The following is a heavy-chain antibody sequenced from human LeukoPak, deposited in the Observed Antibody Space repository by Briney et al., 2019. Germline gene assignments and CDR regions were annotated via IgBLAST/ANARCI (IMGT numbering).Heavy chain of an antibody. Sequence: GGSLRLSCAASESTFSSYGMSWVRQAPGKGLEWVANIKQDGSEKYYVDSVKGRFTISRDNAKNSLYLQMNSLRAEDTAVYYCARRAGAYSHPYDYRGQGTLVTVSS. D-gene: IGHD4/OR15-4a*01. J-gene: IGHJ4*02. V-gene: IGHV3-7*03. CDR2: IKQDGSEK. CDR3: ARRAGAYSHPYDY. CDR1: ESTFSSYG.